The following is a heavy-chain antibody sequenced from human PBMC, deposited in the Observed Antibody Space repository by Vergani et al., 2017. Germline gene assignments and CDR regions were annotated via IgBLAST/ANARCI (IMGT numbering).Heavy chain of an antibody. J-gene: IGHJ3*02. Sequence: QVQLVESGGGLVKPGGSLRLSCAASGFTFSDYYMSWIRQAPGKGLEWVSYISSSSSYTNYADCVKGRFTISRDNAKNSLYLQMNSLRAEDTAVYYCARAKSSGYYSDAFDIWGQGTMVTVSS. CDR1: GFTFSDYY. V-gene: IGHV3-11*05. CDR2: ISSSSSYT. D-gene: IGHD3-22*01. CDR3: ARAKSSGYYSDAFDI.